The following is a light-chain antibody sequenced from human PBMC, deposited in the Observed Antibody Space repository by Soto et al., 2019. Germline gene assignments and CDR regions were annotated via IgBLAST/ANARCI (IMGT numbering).Light chain of an antibody. J-gene: IGKJ5*01. V-gene: IGKV3-15*01. CDR1: QSVYSN. CDR2: GAS. CDR3: QQYNNWPIT. Sequence: EVGMTQSASTLSGSPGERATLSCRASQSVYSNLAWYQEKPGQAPRLLIYGASTRATGIAARFSGSWYGTEFNLTISSLQSEDFAVYYCQQYNNWPITFGQGTRLEIK.